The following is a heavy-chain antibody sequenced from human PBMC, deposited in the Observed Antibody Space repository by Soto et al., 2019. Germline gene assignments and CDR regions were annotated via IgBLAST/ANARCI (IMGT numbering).Heavy chain of an antibody. Sequence: EVQLLESGGGLVQPGGSLRLSCAASGFTFSNYAMSWVRQSPEKGLEWVSAISDSGVNTYHGGSVKGRFTVSRDNSKSPLYLQMNRLRADGSALYYCSKIQDRSIPAYYCGMDVGGLGTTVTVSS. V-gene: IGHV3-23*01. J-gene: IGHJ6*02. CDR3: SKIQDRSIPAYYCGMDV. CDR1: GFTFSNYA. CDR2: ISDSGVNT.